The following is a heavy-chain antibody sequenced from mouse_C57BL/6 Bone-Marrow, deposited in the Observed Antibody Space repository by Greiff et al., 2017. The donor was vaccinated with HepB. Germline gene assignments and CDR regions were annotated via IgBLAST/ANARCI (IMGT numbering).Heavy chain of an antibody. CDR2: ISSGGSYT. CDR1: GFTFSSYG. CDR3: ARHLYWYFDV. V-gene: IGHV5-6*01. Sequence: VMLVESGGDLVKPGGSLKLSCAASGFTFSSYGMSWVRQTPDKRLEWVATISSGGSYTYYPDSVKGRFTISRDNAKNTLYLQMSSLKSEDTAMYYCARHLYWYFDVWGTGTTVTVSS. J-gene: IGHJ1*03.